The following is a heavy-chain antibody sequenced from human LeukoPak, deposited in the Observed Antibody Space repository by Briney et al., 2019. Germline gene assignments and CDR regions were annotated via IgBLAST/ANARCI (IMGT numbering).Heavy chain of an antibody. Sequence: SETLSLTCTVSGGSISSYYWSWIRQPPGNGLEWIGYIYYRGSTNYNPSLKSRVTISADTSKNQFSLKLSSVTAADTAVYYCARLRFAGQLEHYIDYWGQGTPVTVSS. CDR2: IYYRGST. V-gene: IGHV4-59*08. J-gene: IGHJ4*02. CDR3: ARLRFAGQLEHYIDY. CDR1: GGSISSYY. D-gene: IGHD6-13*01.